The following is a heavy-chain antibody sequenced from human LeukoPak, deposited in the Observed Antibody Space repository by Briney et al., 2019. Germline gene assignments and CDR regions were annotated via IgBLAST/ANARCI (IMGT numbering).Heavy chain of an antibody. CDR1: GGSISSYY. D-gene: IGHD2-8*01. CDR2: IYTTGST. J-gene: IGHJ4*02. V-gene: IGHV4-4*07. Sequence: PSETLSLTCTVSGGSISSYYWSWIRQPAGKGLEWIGRIYTTGSTNYNPSLKSRVTISVDKSKNQFSLKLSSVTAADTAVYYCAREEEYANFDYWGQGTLVTVSP. CDR3: AREEEYANFDY.